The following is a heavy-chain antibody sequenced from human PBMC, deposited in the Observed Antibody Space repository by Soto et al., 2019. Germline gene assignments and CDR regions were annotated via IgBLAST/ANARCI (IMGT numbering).Heavy chain of an antibody. J-gene: IGHJ4*02. Sequence: QVQLQESGPGLVKPSGTLSLTCAVSGGSISSSNWWSWVRQPPGKGLEWIGEIYHSGSTNYNPSLKRRVTKSVDKSKTQFSLKLSSVTAADTAVYYCARLAKEWELLPPIKTFDYWGQGTLVTVSS. CDR1: GGSISSSNW. CDR2: IYHSGST. V-gene: IGHV4-4*02. CDR3: ARLAKEWELLPPIKTFDY. D-gene: IGHD1-26*01.